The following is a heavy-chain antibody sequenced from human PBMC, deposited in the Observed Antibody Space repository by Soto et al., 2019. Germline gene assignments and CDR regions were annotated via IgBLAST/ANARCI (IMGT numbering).Heavy chain of an antibody. J-gene: IGHJ3*02. V-gene: IGHV3-30*18. Sequence: ESGGGVVQPGRSLRLSCAASGFTFSSYGMHWVRQAPGKGLEWVAVISYDGSNKYYADSVKGRFTISRDNSKNTLYLQMNSLRAEDTAVYYCAKRASDIVVVPAATPSRAFDIWGQGTMVTVSS. D-gene: IGHD2-2*01. CDR2: ISYDGSNK. CDR1: GFTFSSYG. CDR3: AKRASDIVVVPAATPSRAFDI.